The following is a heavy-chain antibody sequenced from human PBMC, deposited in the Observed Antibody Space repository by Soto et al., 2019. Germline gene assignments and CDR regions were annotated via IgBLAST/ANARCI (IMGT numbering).Heavy chain of an antibody. Sequence: SETLSLTCTVSGGSINTFYWSWVRQPAGKGLEWIGRIFSSGSTSFNPSLESRVAMSVDTSKNHFSLNLSSVTAADMAVYYCAREGSYSAYNFAHGIQLWSFDFWGQGALVTV. CDR2: IFSSGST. CDR3: AREGSYSAYNFAHGIQLWSFDF. V-gene: IGHV4-4*07. CDR1: GGSINTFY. D-gene: IGHD5-12*01. J-gene: IGHJ4*02.